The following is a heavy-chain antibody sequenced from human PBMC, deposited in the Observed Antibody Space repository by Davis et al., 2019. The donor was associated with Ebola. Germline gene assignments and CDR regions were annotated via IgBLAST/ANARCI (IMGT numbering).Heavy chain of an antibody. CDR3: AKVSVGTTKD. V-gene: IGHV3-74*01. J-gene: IGHJ4*02. D-gene: IGHD1-26*01. CDR1: GFTFSSYW. CDR2: IKTDGSYT. Sequence: GESLKISCAASGFTFSSYWMHWVRQAPGKGLVWVSRIKTDGSYTNYADSVKGRFTISRDNSKNTLYLQMNSLRAEDTAVYYCAKVSVGTTKDWGQGTLVTVSP.